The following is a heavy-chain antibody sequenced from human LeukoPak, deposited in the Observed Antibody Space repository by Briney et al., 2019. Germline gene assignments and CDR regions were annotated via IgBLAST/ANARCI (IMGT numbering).Heavy chain of an antibody. V-gene: IGHV1-24*01. CDR2: FDPEDGET. Sequence: ASVKVSCKVSGYTLTELSMHWVRQAPGKGLEWMGGFDPEDGETIYAQKFQGRVTMTEDTSTDTAYMELSSLGSEDTAVYYCATPVGATSYYYYYYGMDVWGQGTTVTVSS. CDR1: GYTLTELS. CDR3: ATPVGATSYYYYYYGMDV. D-gene: IGHD1-26*01. J-gene: IGHJ6*02.